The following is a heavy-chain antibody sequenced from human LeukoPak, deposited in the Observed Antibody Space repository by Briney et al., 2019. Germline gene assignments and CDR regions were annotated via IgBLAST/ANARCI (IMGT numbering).Heavy chain of an antibody. D-gene: IGHD3-9*01. CDR2: IYYGGST. J-gene: IGHJ4*02. CDR1: GGSISSYY. V-gene: IGHV4-59*01. CDR3: ARRIRYFDWTFDY. Sequence: PSETLSLTCTVSGGSISSYYWSWIRQPPGKGLEWIGYIYYGGSTNYNPSLKSRVTISVDTSKNQFSLKLSSVTAADTAVYYCARRIRYFDWTFDYWGQGTLVTVSS.